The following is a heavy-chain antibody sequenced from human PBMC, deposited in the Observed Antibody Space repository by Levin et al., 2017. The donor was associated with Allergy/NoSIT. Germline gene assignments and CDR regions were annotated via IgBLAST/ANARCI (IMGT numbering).Heavy chain of an antibody. CDR1: GFTFSSYG. J-gene: IGHJ5*02. CDR3: ARDRRYGSLLFWFDP. V-gene: IGHV3-33*01. D-gene: IGHD3-10*01. CDR2: IWYDGSNK. Sequence: GGSLRLSCAASGFTFSSYGMHWVRQAPGKGLEWVAVIWYDGSNKYYADSVKGRFTISRDNSKNTLYLQMNSLRAEDTAVYYCARDRRYGSLLFWFDPWGQGTLVTVSS.